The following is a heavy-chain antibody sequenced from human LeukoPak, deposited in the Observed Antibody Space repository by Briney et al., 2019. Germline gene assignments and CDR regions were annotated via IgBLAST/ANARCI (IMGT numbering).Heavy chain of an antibody. Sequence: VASVKVSCKASGYTFTSYDINWVRQATGQGLEWMGWMNPNSGNTGYAQKFQGRVTMTRNTSISTAYMELSSLRSEDTAVYYCARSLPRILVVIAAGYYYGMDVRGQGTTVTVSS. J-gene: IGHJ6*02. V-gene: IGHV1-8*01. CDR3: ARSLPRILVVIAAGYYYGMDV. CDR2: MNPNSGNT. D-gene: IGHD2-21*01. CDR1: GYTFTSYD.